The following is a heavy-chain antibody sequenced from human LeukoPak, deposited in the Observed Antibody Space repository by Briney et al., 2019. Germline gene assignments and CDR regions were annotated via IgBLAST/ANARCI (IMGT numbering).Heavy chain of an antibody. CDR2: IYHSGST. D-gene: IGHD6-25*01. CDR3: ARSYSTGYFQH. V-gene: IGHV4-38-2*02. Sequence: SETLSLTCTVSGYSISSGYYWGWIRQPPGKGLEWIGSIYHSGSTYYNPSLKSRVTISVDTSKNQFSLKLSSVTAADTAVYYCARSYSTGYFQHWGQGTLVTVSS. J-gene: IGHJ1*01. CDR1: GYSISSGYY.